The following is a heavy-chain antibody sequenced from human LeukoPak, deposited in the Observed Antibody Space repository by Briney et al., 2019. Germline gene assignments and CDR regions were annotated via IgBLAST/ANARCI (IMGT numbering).Heavy chain of an antibody. CDR1: GDSISSGDYY. CDR3: ARGPYSYDSSGAFDI. CDR2: ISSSGST. V-gene: IGHV4-61*02. J-gene: IGHJ3*02. D-gene: IGHD3-22*01. Sequence: SETLSLTCTVSGDSISSGDYYWRWLRQPAGKGLEWIGRISSSGSTNYNPSLKSLVTISVDTSKNQFSLKLSSVTAADTAVYFCARGPYSYDSSGAFDIWGQGTMVTVSS.